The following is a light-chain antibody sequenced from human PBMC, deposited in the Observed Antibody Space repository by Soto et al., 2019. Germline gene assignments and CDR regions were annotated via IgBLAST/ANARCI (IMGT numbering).Light chain of an antibody. CDR3: QQYCSPPRT. CDR2: DAS. J-gene: IGKJ2*02. CDR1: QSVSRSY. Sequence: EIVLTQSPGTLSLSPGERATLSCRASQSVSRSYLAWYQQKPGQAPRLLIYDASNRATGIPDRFSGSGSATDFTLTISRVEPEDFAVYYCQQYCSPPRTFGQGTKLDIK. V-gene: IGKV3-20*01.